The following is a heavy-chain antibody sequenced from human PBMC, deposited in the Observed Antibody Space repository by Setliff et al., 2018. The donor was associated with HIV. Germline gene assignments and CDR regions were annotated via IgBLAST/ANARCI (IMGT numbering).Heavy chain of an antibody. CDR1: GFTFDRYW. V-gene: IGHV3-23*01. CDR2: ITDSGDST. CDR3: VKVPGSGIVRYFDY. Sequence: PGGSLRLSCAASGFTFDRYWMHWVRQAPGKGLEWVSTITDSGDSTYYADSVKGRFTISRDNSKNTLYLQMNSLTDADTALYYCVKVPGSGIVRYFDYWGQGTLVTVS. J-gene: IGHJ4*02. D-gene: IGHD3-22*01.